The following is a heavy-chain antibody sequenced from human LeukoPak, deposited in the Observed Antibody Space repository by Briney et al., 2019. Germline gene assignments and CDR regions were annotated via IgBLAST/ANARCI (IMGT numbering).Heavy chain of an antibody. V-gene: IGHV1-46*01. D-gene: IGHD3-10*01. J-gene: IGHJ6*04. Sequence: ASVKVSCKASGYTFTSYYMHWVRQAPGQGLEWMGIINPSGGSKSYAQKFQGRVTMTRDTSTSTVYMELSSLRSEDTAVYYCARDGVRGVIAEGHYYGMDVWGKGTTVTVSS. CDR3: ARDGVRGVIAEGHYYGMDV. CDR1: GYTFTSYY. CDR2: INPSGGSK.